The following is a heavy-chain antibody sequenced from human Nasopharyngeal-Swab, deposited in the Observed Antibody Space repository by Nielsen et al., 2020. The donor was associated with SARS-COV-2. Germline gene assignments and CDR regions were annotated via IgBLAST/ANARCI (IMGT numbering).Heavy chain of an antibody. CDR2: IYPGDSDT. CDR3: ARSGTYYGMDV. J-gene: IGHJ6*02. Sequence: GGSLRLSCKASGYNFASHWIGWVRQMPGRGLEWMGIIYPGDSDTRYSPSFQGQVTISVDKSINTAFLHSSSLKASDIATYYCARSGTYYGMDVWGQGTTVIVSS. D-gene: IGHD1-26*01. V-gene: IGHV5-51*01. CDR1: GYNFASHW.